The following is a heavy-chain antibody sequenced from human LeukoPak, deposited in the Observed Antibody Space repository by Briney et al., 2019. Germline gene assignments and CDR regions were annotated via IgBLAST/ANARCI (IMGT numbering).Heavy chain of an antibody. CDR1: GGSFSGYY. CDR2: INHSGST. J-gene: IGHJ6*03. CDR3: ARGRSHYDFWSGYYRANYMDV. V-gene: IGHV4-34*01. D-gene: IGHD3-3*01. Sequence: SETLSLTCAVYGGSFSGYYWSWIRQPPGKGLEWIGEINHSGSTNYNPPPKSRVTISVDTSKNQFSLKLSSVTAADTAVYYCARGRSHYDFWSGYYRANYMDVWGKGTTVTVSS.